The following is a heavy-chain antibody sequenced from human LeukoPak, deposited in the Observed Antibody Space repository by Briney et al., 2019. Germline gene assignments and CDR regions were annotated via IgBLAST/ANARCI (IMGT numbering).Heavy chain of an antibody. V-gene: IGHV4-4*07. J-gene: IGHJ3*02. CDR3: ARGDSSGRGGAFDI. CDR2: IYTSGST. D-gene: IGHD6-19*01. Sequence: SETLSLTCTVSGGSISSYYWSWIRQPAGKGLEWIGRIYTSGSTNYNPSLKRRVTMSVATSKNQFALKLSSVTAADAAVYYCARGDSSGRGGAFDIWGQGTMVTVSS. CDR1: GGSISSYY.